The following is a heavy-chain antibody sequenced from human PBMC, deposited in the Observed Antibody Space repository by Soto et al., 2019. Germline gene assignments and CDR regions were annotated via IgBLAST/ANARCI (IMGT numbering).Heavy chain of an antibody. J-gene: IGHJ3*02. CDR1: GFTFNNYW. V-gene: IGHV3-7*01. CDR3: ARDLSPHNRAWYDAFDI. D-gene: IGHD6-13*01. Sequence: EVQLVESGGDLVQPGGSLRLSCAASGFTFNNYWMTWVRQPPGEGLEWVANISPDGSEIHYVDSVKGRFTISRDNAKNSLYLQMNSLRAEDTAVYSCARDLSPHNRAWYDAFDIWGQGTKVSVSS. CDR2: ISPDGSEI.